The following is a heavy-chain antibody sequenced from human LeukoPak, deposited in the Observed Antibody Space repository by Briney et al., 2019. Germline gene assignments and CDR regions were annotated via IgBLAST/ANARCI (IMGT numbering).Heavy chain of an antibody. J-gene: IGHJ4*02. CDR3: ARDPSNTSGWSPYFDY. V-gene: IGHV1-18*04. CDR1: GYTHTNHG. CDR2: ISAHNRDT. Sequence: ASVMVSCKASGYTHTNHGITWVRQAPGQGLEWMGWISAHNRDTKYAQNFQGRVTLITESSTNTAYMELRSLKSDDTAVYYCARDPSNTSGWSPYFDYWGQGTLVTVSA. D-gene: IGHD6-13*01.